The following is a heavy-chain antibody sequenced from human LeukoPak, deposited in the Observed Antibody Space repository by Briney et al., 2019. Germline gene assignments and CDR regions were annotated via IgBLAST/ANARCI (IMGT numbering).Heavy chain of an antibody. D-gene: IGHD6-13*01. J-gene: IGHJ4*02. V-gene: IGHV4-34*01. CDR2: INHSGST. CDR1: GGSFSGYY. Sequence: PSETLSLTCAVYGGSFSGYYWSWIRQPPGKGLEWIGEINHSGSTNYNPSLKSRVTISVDTSKNKFSLKLSSVTAADTAVYYCARAGSSAFFDYWGQGTLVTVSS. CDR3: ARAGSSAFFDY.